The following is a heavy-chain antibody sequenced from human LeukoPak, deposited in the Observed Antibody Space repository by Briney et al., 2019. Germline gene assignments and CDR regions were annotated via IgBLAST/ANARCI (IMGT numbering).Heavy chain of an antibody. D-gene: IGHD6-13*01. CDR2: IKQDGCEK. CDR3: AREGSIAAALFDY. J-gene: IGHJ4*02. Sequence: GGSLRLSCAASGFTFSSYWMSWVRQAPGKGLEWVANIKQDGCEKYYVDSVKGRFTISRDNAKNSLYLQMNSLRAEDTAVYYCAREGSIAAALFDYWGQGTLVTVSS. V-gene: IGHV3-7*03. CDR1: GFTFSSYW.